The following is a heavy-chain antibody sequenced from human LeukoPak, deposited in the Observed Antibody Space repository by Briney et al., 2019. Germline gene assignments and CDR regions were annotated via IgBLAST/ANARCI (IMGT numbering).Heavy chain of an antibody. V-gene: IGHV4-59*12. D-gene: IGHD5-18*01. J-gene: IGHJ4*02. CDR1: GGSISSYY. CDR3: ARASRRGYSYGTPDY. Sequence: PSETLSLTCTVSGGSISSYYWSWIRQPPGKGLEWIGYIYYSGSTNYNPSLKSRVTISVDTSKNQFSLKLSSVTAADTAVYYCARASRRGYSYGTPDYWGQGTLVTVSS. CDR2: IYYSGST.